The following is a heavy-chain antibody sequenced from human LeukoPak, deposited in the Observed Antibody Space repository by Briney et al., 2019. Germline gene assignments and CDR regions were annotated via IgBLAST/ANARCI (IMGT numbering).Heavy chain of an antibody. CDR2: FKSDGSST. J-gene: IGHJ3*02. D-gene: IGHD6-6*01. V-gene: IGHV3-74*01. CDR3: ARRIANLVFDI. CDR1: GFSFSSSW. Sequence: GGSLRLSCVASGFSFSSSWMHWVRQAPGKGLVWVSRFKSDGSSTSYADSVKGRFTISRDNAKNSLYLQMNSLRAEDTALYYCARRIANLVFDIWGQGTMVTVS.